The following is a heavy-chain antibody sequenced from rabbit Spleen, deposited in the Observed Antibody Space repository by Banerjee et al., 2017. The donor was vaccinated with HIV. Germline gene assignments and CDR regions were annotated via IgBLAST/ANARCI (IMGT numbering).Heavy chain of an antibody. Sequence: QEQLEESGGDLVKPEASLTLTCMASTVSFSGSSYMCWVRQAPGKGLEWIACIDSGSSGFTYFATWAKGRFTCSKTSSTTVTLLMTRLTAADTATYFCARDTSSSFSSYGMDLWGQGTLVTVS. V-gene: IGHV1S45*01. D-gene: IGHD1-1*01. J-gene: IGHJ6*01. CDR1: TVSFSGSSY. CDR3: ARDTSSSFSSYGMDL. CDR2: IDSGSSGFT.